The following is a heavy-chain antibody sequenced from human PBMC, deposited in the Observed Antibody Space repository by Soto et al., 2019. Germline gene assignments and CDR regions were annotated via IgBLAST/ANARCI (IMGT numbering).Heavy chain of an antibody. CDR3: ATVPASRGAVPLDY. CDR2: FDPEDGET. Sequence: VASVKVSCKVSGYTLTELSMHWVRQAPGKGLEWMGGFDPEDGETIYAQKFQGRVTMTEDTSTDTAYMELSSLRSEDTAVYYCATVPASRGAVPLDYWGQGTLVTVSS. V-gene: IGHV1-24*01. CDR1: GYTLTELS. J-gene: IGHJ4*02. D-gene: IGHD3-10*01.